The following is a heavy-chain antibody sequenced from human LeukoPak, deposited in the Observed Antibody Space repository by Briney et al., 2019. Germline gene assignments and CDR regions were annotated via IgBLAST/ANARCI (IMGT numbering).Heavy chain of an antibody. CDR2: ISGSGGST. CDR3: AKVRYYDSSGFDAFDI. Sequence: GGSLRLSCAACGFTFSSYAMSWVRQAPGKGLEWVSAISGSGGSTYYADSVKGRFTISRDNSKNTLYLQMNSLRAEDTAVYYCAKVRYYDSSGFDAFDIWGQGTMVTVSS. CDR1: GFTFSSYA. D-gene: IGHD3-22*01. V-gene: IGHV3-23*01. J-gene: IGHJ3*02.